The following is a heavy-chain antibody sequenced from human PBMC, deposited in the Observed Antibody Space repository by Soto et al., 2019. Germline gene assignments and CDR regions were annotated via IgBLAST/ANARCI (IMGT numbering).Heavy chain of an antibody. D-gene: IGHD3-10*01. J-gene: IGHJ3*01. V-gene: IGHV3-30*03. CDR1: EFTFSSYG. CDR2: ISYDGSNK. CDR3: ARFYGNAFDV. Sequence: PGESLKISCAASEFTFSSYGMHWVRQAPVNGMEWVSVISYDGSNKYYSDSVKGRFTISRDHSKNTLYLQINSLRAEDTAVYYCARFYGNAFDVVGRGTVVNVSS.